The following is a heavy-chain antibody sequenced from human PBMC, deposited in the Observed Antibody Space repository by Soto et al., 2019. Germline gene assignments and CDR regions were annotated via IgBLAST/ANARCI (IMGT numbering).Heavy chain of an antibody. CDR1: GASIRSYY. CDR2: VYNSGST. V-gene: IGHV4-59*01. D-gene: IGHD6-13*01. CDR3: ARYRREAVAGYTLDN. J-gene: IGHJ4*02. Sequence: PSETLSLTCSVSGASIRSYYWHWIRQPPGKGLEWIGYVYNSGSTNYNPSLKSRVTISEDTSKSQFSLKVNSMTAADTAVYYCARYRREAVAGYTLDNWGQGILVTVSS.